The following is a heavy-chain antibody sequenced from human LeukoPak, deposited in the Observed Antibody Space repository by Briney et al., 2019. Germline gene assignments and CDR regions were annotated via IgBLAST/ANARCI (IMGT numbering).Heavy chain of an antibody. CDR2: INSDGSEG. CDR1: GFTFSGFW. Sequence: GGSLRLSCAVSGFTFSGFWMSWSRQAPGKGLKWVASINSDGSEGYYADVVKGRFTISRDNARNSLYLQINSLRAEDTAVYYCARSSYSSSSSVWGQGTMVTVSS. D-gene: IGHD6-6*01. V-gene: IGHV3-7*03. J-gene: IGHJ3*01. CDR3: ARSSYSSSSSV.